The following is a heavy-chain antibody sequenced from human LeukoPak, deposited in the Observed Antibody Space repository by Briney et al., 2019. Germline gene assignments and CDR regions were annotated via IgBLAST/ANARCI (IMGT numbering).Heavy chain of an antibody. J-gene: IGHJ4*02. V-gene: IGHV3-43*02. Sequence: GGSLRLSCAASGFTFDDYAMHWVRQVPGKGLEWVSLISGNGGNTYYADSVKGRFTISRDNSKNTLHVQMNSLRAEDTAVYYCAPSRGLDMIFNDWGQGTLVTVSS. CDR1: GFTFDDYA. CDR3: APSRGLDMIFND. CDR2: ISGNGGNT. D-gene: IGHD2-2*03.